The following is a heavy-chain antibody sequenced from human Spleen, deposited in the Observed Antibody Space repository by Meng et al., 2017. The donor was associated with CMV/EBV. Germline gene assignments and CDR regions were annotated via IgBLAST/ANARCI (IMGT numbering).Heavy chain of an antibody. Sequence: SGGYISSGGYYWSWIRQHPGKGLEWIGYIYYSGSTYYNPSLKSRVTISVDTSKNQFSLKLSSVTAADTAVYYCARSTSGYYATFDYWGQGTLVTVSS. D-gene: IGHD3-22*01. CDR3: ARSTSGYYATFDY. CDR2: IYYSGST. V-gene: IGHV4-31*02. J-gene: IGHJ4*02. CDR1: GGYISSGGYY.